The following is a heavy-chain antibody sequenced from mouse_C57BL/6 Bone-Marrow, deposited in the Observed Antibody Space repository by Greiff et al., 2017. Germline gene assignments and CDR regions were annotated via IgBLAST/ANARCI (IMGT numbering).Heavy chain of an antibody. CDR2: ISSGGSYT. Sequence: EVQGVESGGDLVKPGGSLKLSCAASGFTFSSYGMSWVRQTPDKRLEWVATISSGGSYTYYPDSVKGRFTISRDNANNTLYVQMSSLNSEDAAMYYCARHGTTVVSTDYWGQGTTLTVSS. CDR3: ARHGTTVVSTDY. D-gene: IGHD1-1*01. J-gene: IGHJ2*01. V-gene: IGHV5-6*01. CDR1: GFTFSSYG.